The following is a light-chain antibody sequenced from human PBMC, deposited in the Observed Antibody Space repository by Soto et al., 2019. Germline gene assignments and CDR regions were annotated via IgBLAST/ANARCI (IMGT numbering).Light chain of an antibody. J-gene: IGLJ3*02. V-gene: IGLV4-69*01. Sequence: QLVLTQSPSASASPGASVKLTCTLSSGHSDYAIAWHQQQPEKGPRYLMKVTSDGSHTKGDGIPDRFSGSSSGADRYLTISSLRSDGEADYYCQAWGTGWVFGGGTKLTVL. CDR3: QAWGTGWV. CDR1: SGHSDYA. CDR2: VTSDGSH.